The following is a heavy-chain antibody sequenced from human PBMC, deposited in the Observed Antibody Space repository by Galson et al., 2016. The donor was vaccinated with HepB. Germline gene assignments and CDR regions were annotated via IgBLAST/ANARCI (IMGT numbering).Heavy chain of an antibody. CDR1: GYTFTSYW. V-gene: IGHV5-51*01. J-gene: IGHJ3*02. CDR2: IYPGDSET. Sequence: QSGAEVKKPGESLKISCKGSGYTFTSYWIGWVRQMPGKGLEWMGIIYPGDSETKYSPSFQGQVTISADKSITTAYLQWSSLKASDTAMSYCAKLQGWEDAFHIWGQGTMVTVSS. D-gene: IGHD1-26*01. CDR3: AKLQGWEDAFHI.